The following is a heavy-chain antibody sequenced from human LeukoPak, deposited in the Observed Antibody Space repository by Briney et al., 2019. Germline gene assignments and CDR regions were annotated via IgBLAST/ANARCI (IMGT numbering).Heavy chain of an antibody. CDR3: AKGAGGFSYYNWFDP. V-gene: IGHV4-34*01. D-gene: IGHD5-18*01. J-gene: IGHJ5*02. Sequence: PSETLSLTCAVYSGSFTDYYCIWSRQPPGNGLEWIGSTYYSGTTHYNPSLESRVTISVDTSKNQFSLKLASVTAADTAIYYCAKGAGGFSYYNWFDPWGQGTLVTVSS. CDR2: TYYSGTT. CDR1: SGSFTDYY.